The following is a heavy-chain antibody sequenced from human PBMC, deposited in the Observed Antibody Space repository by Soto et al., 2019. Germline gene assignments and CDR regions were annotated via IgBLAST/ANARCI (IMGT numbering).Heavy chain of an antibody. D-gene: IGHD4-17*01. CDR3: AKGNGDYVPYFYYYYGMDV. Sequence: EVQLLESGGGLVQPGGSLRLSCAVSGFTFSSYAMSWVRQAPGKGLEWISALSGSGGSTYYADSVKGRFTISRDNSKNTLYLQMNSLRAEDTAVYYCAKGNGDYVPYFYYYYGMDVWGQGTTVTVSS. V-gene: IGHV3-23*01. CDR2: LSGSGGST. CDR1: GFTFSSYA. J-gene: IGHJ6*02.